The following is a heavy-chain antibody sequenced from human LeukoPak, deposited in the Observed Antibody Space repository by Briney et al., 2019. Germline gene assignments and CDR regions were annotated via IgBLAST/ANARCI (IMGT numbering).Heavy chain of an antibody. Sequence: GGSLRLSCADSGCSAYDYSMSWVRPTPGERVEWGSRIILSGGSTYYADSVKGRFTISRDNSKNTLYLQMNSLRVEDTAVYYCARDGAEQQLVHYFDYWGQGTLVTVTS. CDR2: IILSGGST. J-gene: IGHJ4*02. V-gene: IGHV3-20*04. D-gene: IGHD6-13*01. CDR3: ARDGAEQQLVHYFDY. CDR1: GCSAYDYS.